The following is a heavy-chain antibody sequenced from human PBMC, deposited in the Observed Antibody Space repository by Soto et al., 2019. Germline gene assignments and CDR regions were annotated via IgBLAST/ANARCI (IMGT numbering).Heavy chain of an antibody. V-gene: IGHV1-18*01. CDR2: ISGYNGNT. Sequence: QVQLVQSRGEVKKPGASVKVSCKTSGYSFTTYGISWVRQAPGQGLEWMGWISGYNGNTNYAQKLQGRVTMTTDTSPSTAYMELRSLRSDDTAVYYCASEGPAPYYYYGMDVWGQGSTVTVSS. J-gene: IGHJ6*02. CDR3: ASEGPAPYYYYGMDV. CDR1: GYSFTTYG.